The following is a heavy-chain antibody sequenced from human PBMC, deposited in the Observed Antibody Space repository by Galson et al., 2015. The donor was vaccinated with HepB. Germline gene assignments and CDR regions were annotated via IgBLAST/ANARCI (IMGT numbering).Heavy chain of an antibody. CDR2: ISSSSSTI. CDR1: GFTFSDYS. Sequence: SLRLSCAASGFTFSDYSMNWVRQAPGKGLEWVSYISSSSSTINYADSVKGRFTISRDKARNSLYLQMNSLRDEDTAVYYCARGADYYESSGYYVDHDAFDIWGQGTMVTVSS. J-gene: IGHJ3*02. D-gene: IGHD3-22*01. CDR3: ARGADYYESSGYYVDHDAFDI. V-gene: IGHV3-48*02.